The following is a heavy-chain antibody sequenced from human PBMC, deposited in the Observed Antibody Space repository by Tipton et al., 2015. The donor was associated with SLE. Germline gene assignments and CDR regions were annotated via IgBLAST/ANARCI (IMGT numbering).Heavy chain of an antibody. CDR2: IKSQTDGGTT. D-gene: IGHD1-1*01. CDR1: GFIFSNAW. V-gene: IGHV3-15*01. Sequence: SLRLSCAASGFIFSNAWMHWVCQSPGKGLEWVGRIKSQTDGGTTEYAAPVIDRLTISRDDSKNSLYLQMNSLKTEDTAVYYCASGTRMDVWGKGTTVTVSS. CDR3: ASGTRMDV. J-gene: IGHJ6*04.